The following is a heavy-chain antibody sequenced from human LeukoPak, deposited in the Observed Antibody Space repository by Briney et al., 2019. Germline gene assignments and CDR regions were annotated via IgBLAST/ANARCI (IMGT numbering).Heavy chain of an antibody. D-gene: IGHD2-21*01. Sequence: ASVKVSCKASGFTFTSSAMQWVRQARGQRLEWIGWIVVGSGNTNYAQKFQERVTITRDMSTSTAHMELSSLRSEDTAVHYCAAEGLVDCGGDCLDYWGQGTLVTVSS. J-gene: IGHJ4*02. CDR3: AAEGLVDCGGDCLDY. CDR2: IVVGSGNT. V-gene: IGHV1-58*02. CDR1: GFTFTSSA.